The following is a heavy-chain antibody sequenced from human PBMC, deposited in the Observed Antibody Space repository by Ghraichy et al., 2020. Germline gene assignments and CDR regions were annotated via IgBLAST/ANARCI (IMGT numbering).Heavy chain of an antibody. V-gene: IGHV3-23*01. CDR1: GFTFSNYA. J-gene: IGHJ4*01. CDR2: ISNSGYKT. Sequence: GESLNISCAASGFTFSNYAMSWVRQAPGKGPEWVSAISNSGYKTYYADSVKGRFTISRDNSKNTLYLQMDSLRADDTAVYYCTKESPNGVASHWGQGTLVTVSS. D-gene: IGHD3-3*01. CDR3: TKESPNGVASH.